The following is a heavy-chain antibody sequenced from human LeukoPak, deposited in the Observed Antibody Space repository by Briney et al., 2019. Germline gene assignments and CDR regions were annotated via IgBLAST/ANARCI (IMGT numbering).Heavy chain of an antibody. Sequence: GRSLRLSCTASGFIFGDYALSWVRQAPGKGLEWVGFIRSKAYDGTAEYAASVKGRFIISRGDSKSIAYLQMNSLKTDDTAMYFCIRDRPGSWVRYFDYWGQGTLVTVSS. J-gene: IGHJ4*02. CDR1: GFIFGDYA. D-gene: IGHD3-10*01. CDR2: IRSKAYDGTA. V-gene: IGHV3-49*04. CDR3: IRDRPGSWVRYFDY.